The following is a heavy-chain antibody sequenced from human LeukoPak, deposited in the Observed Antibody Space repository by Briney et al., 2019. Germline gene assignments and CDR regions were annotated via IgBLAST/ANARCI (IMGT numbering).Heavy chain of an antibody. Sequence: ASVKVSCKASGYTFTSCAMNWVRQAPGQGLEWMGIMNPSGGSTRYAQKFQGRVTMTRDMSTSTVYMELSSLRSEDTAVYYCARGLSYYGSGIQSPADYWGQGTLVTVSS. CDR1: GYTFTSCA. CDR2: MNPSGGST. J-gene: IGHJ4*02. D-gene: IGHD3-10*01. CDR3: ARGLSYYGSGIQSPADY. V-gene: IGHV1-46*01.